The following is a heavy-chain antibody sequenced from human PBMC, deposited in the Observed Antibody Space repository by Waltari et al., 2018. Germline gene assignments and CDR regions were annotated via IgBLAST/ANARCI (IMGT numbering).Heavy chain of an antibody. CDR2: INHSGST. D-gene: IGHD5-18*01. J-gene: IGHJ4*02. V-gene: IGHV4-34*01. CDR3: ARGLQLQAY. CDR1: GGSFSGYY. Sequence: QVQLQQWGAGLLKPSETLSLTCAVYGGSFSGYYWSWIRQPPGKGLEWIGEINHSGSTNYNPALKSRVTISVDTSKNQFSLKLISVTAADTAVYYCARGLQLQAYWGQGTLVTVSS.